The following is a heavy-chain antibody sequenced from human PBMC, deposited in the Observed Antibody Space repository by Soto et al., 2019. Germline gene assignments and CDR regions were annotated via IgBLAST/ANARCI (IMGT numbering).Heavy chain of an antibody. CDR2: ISYGGST. Sequence: QVQLQESGPGLVKHSQTLSLTCTVSGGSINSGGYCWSWIRQHPGTGLDWLGCISYGGSTSYNPSLKSRVTISVDTSKNQFSLKLTSVTAADTAVYYCSRGILVCGQGALITVSS. D-gene: IGHD5-18*01. V-gene: IGHV4-31*03. CDR3: SRGILV. J-gene: IGHJ4*02. CDR1: GGSINSGGYC.